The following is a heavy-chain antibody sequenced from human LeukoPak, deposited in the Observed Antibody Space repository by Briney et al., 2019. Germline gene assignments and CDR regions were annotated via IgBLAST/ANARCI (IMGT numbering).Heavy chain of an antibody. CDR3: AKKFPGTVAAGPDH. Sequence: QTGGSLRLSCAASGFTFSTFGMHWVRQAPGKGLEWVAVISYDGSNKYYGDSVKGRFTISRDNSKNKLYLQMNSLRAEDTAVYYCAKKFPGTVAAGPDHWGQGTLVTVSS. CDR2: ISYDGSNK. V-gene: IGHV3-30*18. CDR1: GFTFSTFG. D-gene: IGHD6-13*01. J-gene: IGHJ4*02.